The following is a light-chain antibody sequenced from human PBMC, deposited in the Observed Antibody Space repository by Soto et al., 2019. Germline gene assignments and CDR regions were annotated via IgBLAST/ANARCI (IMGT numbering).Light chain of an antibody. CDR3: QHYGSSSWT. Sequence: EIVLTQSPGTLSLSPGERATLSCRASQSVSSSYLAWYQQKPGPAPRLLIYGTSSRATAIPDMFSGRGSGTDFTLTSSRLEPEDFALYYCQHYGSSSWTFGQGTKVEIK. J-gene: IGKJ1*01. CDR2: GTS. CDR1: QSVSSSY. V-gene: IGKV3-20*01.